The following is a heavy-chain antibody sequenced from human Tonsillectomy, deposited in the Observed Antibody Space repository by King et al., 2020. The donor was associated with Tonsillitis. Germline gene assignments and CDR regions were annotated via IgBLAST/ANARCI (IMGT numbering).Heavy chain of an antibody. D-gene: IGHD3-9*01. Sequence: QLVQSGGGVVQPGRSLRLSCAASGFTFSSYGMHWVRQAPGKGLEWVAVIWYDGSNKYYADSVKGRFTISRDNSKNTLYLQMNSLRAEDTAVYYGARAYYDILTIDAFDIWGQGTMVTVSS. CDR3: ARAYYDILTIDAFDI. V-gene: IGHV3-33*08. CDR2: IWYDGSNK. CDR1: GFTFSSYG. J-gene: IGHJ3*02.